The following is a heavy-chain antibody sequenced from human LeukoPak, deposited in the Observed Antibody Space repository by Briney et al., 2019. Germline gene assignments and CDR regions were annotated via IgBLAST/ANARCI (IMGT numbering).Heavy chain of an antibody. CDR2: INPNSGGT. J-gene: IGHJ4*02. Sequence: ASVKVSCTASGYTFTGYYMHWVRQAPGQGLEWMGWINPNSGGTNYAQKFQGRVTMTRDTSISTAYMELSRLRSDDMAVYYCARTCSSTSCYASPYYFDYWGQGTLVTVSS. D-gene: IGHD2-2*01. CDR3: ARTCSSTSCYASPYYFDY. CDR1: GYTFTGYY. V-gene: IGHV1-2*02.